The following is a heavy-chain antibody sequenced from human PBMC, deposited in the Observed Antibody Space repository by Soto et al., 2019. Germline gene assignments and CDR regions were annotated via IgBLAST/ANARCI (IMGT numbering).Heavy chain of an antibody. CDR1: GFSFSTYA. D-gene: IGHD1-7*01. CDR2: ISGSGGSR. CDR3: AKSLELRRYYMDV. Sequence: EVQLLESGGGLVQPGGSLRLSCEASGFSFSTYAMNWVRQAPGKGLEWVSSISGSGGSRYYADSVKGRFTISRDSSKNTLYLQMISLRAEDTAVYYCAKSLELRRYYMDVWGKGTTVTVSS. V-gene: IGHV3-23*01. J-gene: IGHJ6*03.